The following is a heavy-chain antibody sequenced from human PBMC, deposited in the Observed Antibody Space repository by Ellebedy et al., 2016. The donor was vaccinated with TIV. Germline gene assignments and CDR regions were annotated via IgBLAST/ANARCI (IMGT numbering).Heavy chain of an antibody. CDR1: GFTFSSYA. J-gene: IGHJ6*02. CDR3: ARADKSGASLDV. V-gene: IGHV3-23*01. Sequence: GESLKISXAASGFTFSSYAMSWVRQAPGKGLEWVSAISGSGGSTYYADSVKGRFTISRDNSKNTLYLQMNSLRAEDTAVYYCARADKSGASLDVWGQGTTVTVSS. CDR2: ISGSGGST. D-gene: IGHD2-15*01.